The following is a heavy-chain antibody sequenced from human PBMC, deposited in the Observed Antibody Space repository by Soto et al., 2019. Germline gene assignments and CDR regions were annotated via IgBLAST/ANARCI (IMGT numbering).Heavy chain of an antibody. D-gene: IGHD6-19*01. Sequence: EVQLLESGGGLVQPGGSLRLSWAASGFTFSSYAMSWVRQAPGKGLEWVSAISGSGGTTYYEDSVKGRFTMSRDNSKNTLYLQMNSLRAEDTAVYYCAGRLSYNSGWYYFDYWGQGTLVTVSS. V-gene: IGHV3-23*01. CDR2: ISGSGGTT. CDR1: GFTFSSYA. CDR3: AGRLSYNSGWYYFDY. J-gene: IGHJ4*02.